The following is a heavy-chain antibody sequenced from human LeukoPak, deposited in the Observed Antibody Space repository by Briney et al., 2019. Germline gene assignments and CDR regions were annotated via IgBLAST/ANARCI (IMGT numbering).Heavy chain of an antibody. D-gene: IGHD2-2*01. V-gene: IGHV1-69*13. Sequence: SVKVSCKASGGTFNSYAISWVRQAPGQGLEWMGGLIPIFGTANYAQKFQGRVTITADESTSTAYMELSSLRSEDTAVYYCATLVVPAAMWGETITYNWFDPWGQGTLVTVSS. J-gene: IGHJ5*02. CDR2: LIPIFGTA. CDR3: ATLVVPAAMWGETITYNWFDP. CDR1: GGTFNSYA.